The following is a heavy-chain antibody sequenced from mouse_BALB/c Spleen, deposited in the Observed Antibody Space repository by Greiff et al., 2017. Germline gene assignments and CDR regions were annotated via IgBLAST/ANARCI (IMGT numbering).Heavy chain of an antibody. CDR2: ISCYNGAT. CDR1: GYSFTGYY. D-gene: IGHD3-1*01. V-gene: IGHV1S34*01. J-gene: IGHJ1*01. Sequence: LVKTGASVKISCKASGYSFTGYYMHWVKQSHGKSLEWIGYISCYNGATSYNQKFKGKATFTVDTSSSTAYMQFNSLTSADSAVYCCVCSGWDYYFDVWGAGTTVTVSS. CDR3: VCSGWDYYFDV.